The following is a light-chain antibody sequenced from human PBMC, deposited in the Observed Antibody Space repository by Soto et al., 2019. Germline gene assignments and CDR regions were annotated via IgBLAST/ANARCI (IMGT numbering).Light chain of an antibody. V-gene: IGLV2-14*01. CDR3: SSFTTTTTLGVA. CDR1: RSNVGGYNY. Sequence: QSVLTQPASVSGSPGQSITISCTGTRSNVGGYNYVSWYQQHPGKAPKLIIYEVTNRPSGVSHRFSGSKSVNTASLTISGLQAEDEADYYCSSFTTTTTLGVAFGGGTKVTVL. CDR2: EVT. J-gene: IGLJ2*01.